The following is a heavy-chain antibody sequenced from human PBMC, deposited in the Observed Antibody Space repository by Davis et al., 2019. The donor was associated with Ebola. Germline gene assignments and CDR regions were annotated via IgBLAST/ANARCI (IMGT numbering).Heavy chain of an antibody. CDR3: AKDPNGDYVGAFDF. Sequence: GESLKISCGVSGFTFSDCYMGWIRQAPGKGLEWIADIRGSGSTHYADSVKGRFTISRDNSKSTLYLQMNSLRVDDTAVYYCAKDPNGDYVGAFDFWGRGTRVTVS. CDR2: IRGSGST. CDR1: GFTFSDCY. V-gene: IGHV3-23*01. D-gene: IGHD4-17*01. J-gene: IGHJ3*01.